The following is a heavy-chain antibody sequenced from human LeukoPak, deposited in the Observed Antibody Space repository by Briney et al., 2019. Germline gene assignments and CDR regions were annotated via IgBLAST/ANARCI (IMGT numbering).Heavy chain of an antibody. Sequence: SETLSLTCTVSGGSISSSSYYWGWIRQPPGKWLEWIGSIYYSGSTYYNPSLKSRVTISLDTSKTQFSLKLSSVTAADTAIYYCARRVTAEYYFDYWGQGTLVTVSS. CDR2: IYYSGST. CDR3: ARRVTAEYYFDY. CDR1: GGSISSSSYY. V-gene: IGHV4-39*01. D-gene: IGHD4-11*01. J-gene: IGHJ4*02.